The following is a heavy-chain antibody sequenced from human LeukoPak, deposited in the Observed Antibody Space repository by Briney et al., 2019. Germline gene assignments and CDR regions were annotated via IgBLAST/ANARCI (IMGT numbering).Heavy chain of an antibody. J-gene: IGHJ3*02. V-gene: IGHV3-7*03. CDR1: GFTFSSYW. D-gene: IGHD3/OR15-3a*01. CDR3: AKEGIGLLGAFDI. CDR2: IKQDGSEK. Sequence: GGSLRLSCAASGFTFSSYWMSWVRQAPGKGLEWVTNIKQDGSEKYYVDSVKGRFTIFRDNVKNSLYLQMNSLRAEDTAVYYCAKEGIGLLGAFDIWGQGTMVTVSS.